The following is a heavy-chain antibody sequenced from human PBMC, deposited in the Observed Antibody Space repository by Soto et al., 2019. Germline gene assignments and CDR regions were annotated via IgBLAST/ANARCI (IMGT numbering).Heavy chain of an antibody. D-gene: IGHD1-26*01. V-gene: IGHV1-3*01. Sequence: QVQIVQSGAEVKKPGASVKVSCKASGYTFTSYAMHWVRQAPGQRLEWMGWINAGNGNTKYSQKFQGRVTIIRDTSASTAYMELSSLRSEDTAVYYCARGASPLIDYWGQGTLVTVSS. CDR2: INAGNGNT. CDR3: ARGASPLIDY. J-gene: IGHJ4*02. CDR1: GYTFTSYA.